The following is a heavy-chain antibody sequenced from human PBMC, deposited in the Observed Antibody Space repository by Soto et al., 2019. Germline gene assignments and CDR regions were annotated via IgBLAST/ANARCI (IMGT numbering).Heavy chain of an antibody. V-gene: IGHV1-8*01. Sequence: QVQLVQSGSEVKKPGASVKVSCKASGYTFTSYDINWVRQATGQGLEWMGWMNPNSGNTGYAQKFQGRVTMTRNTSISTAYMELSSLRSEDTAVYYFARASRGGFGELLFDWFDPWGQGTLVTVSS. J-gene: IGHJ5*02. D-gene: IGHD3-10*01. CDR3: ARASRGGFGELLFDWFDP. CDR2: MNPNSGNT. CDR1: GYTFTSYD.